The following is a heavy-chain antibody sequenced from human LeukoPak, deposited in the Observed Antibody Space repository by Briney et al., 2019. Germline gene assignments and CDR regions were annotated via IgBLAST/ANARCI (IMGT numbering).Heavy chain of an antibody. CDR1: GDSLSSNSAA. CDR3: ARDRTLEVGEFDY. V-gene: IGHV6-1*01. D-gene: IGHD3-10*01. Sequence: SQTLSLTCAISGDSLSSNSAAWNWIRQSPSRGLEWLGRTYYRSKWYYDYAVSVKSRITINPDTSKNQLSLQLNYVTPEDTAVYYCARDRTLEVGEFDYWGQGTLVTVSS. CDR2: TYYRSKWYY. J-gene: IGHJ4*02.